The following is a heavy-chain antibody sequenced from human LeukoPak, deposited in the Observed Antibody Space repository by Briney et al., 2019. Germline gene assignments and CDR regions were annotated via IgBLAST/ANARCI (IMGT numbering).Heavy chain of an antibody. CDR2: IYYSGST. Sequence: SETLSLTCTVSGGCISSYYWSWIRQPPGKGLEWIGYIYYSGSTNYNPSLKSRVTISVDTSKNQFSLKLSSVTAADTAVYYCARGVVTIFGVVIPHWFDPWGQGTLVTVSS. D-gene: IGHD3-3*01. V-gene: IGHV4-59*01. CDR3: ARGVVTIFGVVIPHWFDP. J-gene: IGHJ5*02. CDR1: GGCISSYY.